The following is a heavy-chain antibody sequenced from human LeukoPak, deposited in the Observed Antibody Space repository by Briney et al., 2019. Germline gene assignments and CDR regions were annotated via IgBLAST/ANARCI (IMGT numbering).Heavy chain of an antibody. D-gene: IGHD5-24*01. CDR1: GGSISSYY. V-gene: IGHV4-34*01. CDR3: ARGAKEMATNDY. CDR2: INHSGST. J-gene: IGHJ4*02. Sequence: SETLSLTCTVSGGSISSYYWSWIRQPPGKGLEWIGEINHSGSTNYNPSLKSRVTISVDTSKNQFSLKLSSVTAADTAVYYCARGAKEMATNDYWGQGTLVTVSS.